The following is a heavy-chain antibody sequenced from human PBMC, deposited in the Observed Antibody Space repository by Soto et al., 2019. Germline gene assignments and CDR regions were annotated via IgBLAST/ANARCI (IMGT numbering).Heavy chain of an antibody. V-gene: IGHV1-18*01. Sequence: KVSCKASGYTFTSYAMHWVRQAPGQGLEWMGWISGYNGNTNYAERLQGRVTMTTDTSTSTAYMELRSLRYDDTAVYYCAREGQLGYWGQGTPVTVSS. J-gene: IGHJ4*02. CDR3: AREGQLGY. CDR2: ISGYNGNT. CDR1: GYTFTSYA. D-gene: IGHD6-6*01.